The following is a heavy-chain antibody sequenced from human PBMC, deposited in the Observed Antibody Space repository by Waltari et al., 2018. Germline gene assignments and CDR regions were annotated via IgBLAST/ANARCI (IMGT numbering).Heavy chain of an antibody. CDR2: LSFIGAST. J-gene: IGHJ4*02. V-gene: IGHV3-23*01. Sequence: EVRLLESGGGLVQPGGSLRIPCVVSGFPFSEYGISWVRQAPGKGLEWVAGLSFIGASTYYAESVRGRFTISRDNSENTLYLEMNSLRAEDTAVYYCAKVPSTYPYYFDFWGQGTLVTVSS. CDR1: GFPFSEYG. CDR3: AKVPSTYPYYFDF.